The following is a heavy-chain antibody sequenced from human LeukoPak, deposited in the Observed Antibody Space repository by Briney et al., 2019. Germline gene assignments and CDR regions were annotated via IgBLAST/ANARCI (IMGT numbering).Heavy chain of an antibody. CDR3: ASSSSSWYPSYYYGMDV. CDR2: IYYSGST. CDR1: GGSISSGGYY. V-gene: IGHV4-31*03. D-gene: IGHD6-13*01. Sequence: PSETLSLTCTVSGGSISSGGYYWSWIRQHPGKGLEWIGYIYYSGSTYYNPSLKSRVTISVDTSKNQFSLKLSSVTAADTAVYYCASSSSSWYPSYYYGMDVWGQGTTVTVSS. J-gene: IGHJ6*02.